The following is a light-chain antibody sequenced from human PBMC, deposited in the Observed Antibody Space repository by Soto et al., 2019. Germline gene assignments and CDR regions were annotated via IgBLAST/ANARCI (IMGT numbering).Light chain of an antibody. CDR3: QQSSSTPT. J-gene: IGKJ5*01. CDR1: QSISNY. Sequence: DIQMPQSPTSLSASVGDRVTMTCRTSQSISNYLNWYQHKVGQAPKLLIYAASTLQSGVPSRFSGSGSGTDFTLTISSLQPEYFATYYCQQSSSTPTFGQGTRLEIK. CDR2: AAS. V-gene: IGKV1-39*01.